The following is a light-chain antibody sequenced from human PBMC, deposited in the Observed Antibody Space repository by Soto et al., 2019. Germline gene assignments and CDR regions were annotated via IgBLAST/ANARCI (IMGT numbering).Light chain of an antibody. V-gene: IGKV1-33*01. Sequence: DLQMTQSPSSLSASVGDRVTSTCQASQDISNYLNWYQQKPGKAPKPLIYDASNLETGVPSRFSGSGSGTDFTFTISSLQPEDIATYYCQQYDNLPPFGGGTKVEIK. CDR3: QQYDNLPP. CDR2: DAS. J-gene: IGKJ4*01. CDR1: QDISNY.